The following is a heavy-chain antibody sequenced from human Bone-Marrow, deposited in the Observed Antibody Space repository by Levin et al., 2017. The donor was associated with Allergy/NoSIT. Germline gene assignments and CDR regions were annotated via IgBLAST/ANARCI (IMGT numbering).Heavy chain of an antibody. Sequence: LSLTCAASGFTFDDFAMHWVRQPPGKGLEWVSGISWNSGKKGYADSVKGRFTISRDNARNSSFLQMNSLRPEDTALYYCARSYSSVPPNWFDPWGQGTLVTVSS. CDR2: ISWNSGKK. CDR3: ARSYSSVPPNWFDP. J-gene: IGHJ5*02. CDR1: GFTFDDFA. D-gene: IGHD3-22*01. V-gene: IGHV3-9*01.